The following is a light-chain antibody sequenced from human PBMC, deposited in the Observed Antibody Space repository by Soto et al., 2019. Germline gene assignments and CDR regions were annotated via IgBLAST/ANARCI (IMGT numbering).Light chain of an antibody. V-gene: IGLV2-14*03. Sequence: QSALTQPASVSGSPGQSVTISCTATTSDVGGYNYLSWYQQHPGKAPKLILYDGSSRPSGVSNRFSGSKSGNTASLIISGLQPEDEADYHCSSYTRTTVVFGGGTKHTVL. J-gene: IGLJ2*01. CDR1: TSDVGGYNY. CDR2: DGS. CDR3: SSYTRTTVV.